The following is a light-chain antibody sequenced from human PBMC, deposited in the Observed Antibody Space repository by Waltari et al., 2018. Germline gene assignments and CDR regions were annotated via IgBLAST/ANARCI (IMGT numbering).Light chain of an antibody. J-gene: IGLJ3*02. CDR3: QTGGHGTGV. Sequence: QLVLPQSPSASASLGASVSLTCTLDSGHSSNIIAWHQQQPVKGPRYLMKVNSDGSHSKGDAIPVSFSGAGWGAERYLTISSVQSEDEADYDCQTGGHGTGVFGGGTKLTVL. V-gene: IGLV4-69*01. CDR1: SGHSSNI. CDR2: VNSDGSH.